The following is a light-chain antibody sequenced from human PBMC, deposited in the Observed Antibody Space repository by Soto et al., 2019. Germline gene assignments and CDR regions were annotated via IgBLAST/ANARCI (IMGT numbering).Light chain of an antibody. CDR2: DAS. V-gene: IGKV1-5*01. CDR1: QSISSW. CDR3: QQDNSFWT. Sequence: DIQMTQSPSTLSASVGARVTITCRASQSISSWLAWYQQKPGKAPRLLIYDASYSERGVPSRFSGSGSGTEFTLTISDLQPDDLATYYCQQDNSFWTFGQGTKVEI. J-gene: IGKJ1*01.